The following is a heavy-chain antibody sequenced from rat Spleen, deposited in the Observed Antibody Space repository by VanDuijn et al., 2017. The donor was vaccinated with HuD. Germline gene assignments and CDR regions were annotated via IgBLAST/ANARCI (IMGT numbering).Heavy chain of an antibody. J-gene: IGHJ2*01. CDR2: ISYDGSST. Sequence: EVRLVESDGGLVQPGRSLELSCAASGFIFSDFYMAWVRQAPTKGLEWVATISYDGSSTYYRDSVKGRFTISRDNTKSTLYLQMDSLRSEDTATYHCVRVNHYFDHWGQGVMVTVSS. CDR3: VRVNHYFDH. V-gene: IGHV5-29*01. CDR1: GFIFSDFY. D-gene: IGHD3-4*01.